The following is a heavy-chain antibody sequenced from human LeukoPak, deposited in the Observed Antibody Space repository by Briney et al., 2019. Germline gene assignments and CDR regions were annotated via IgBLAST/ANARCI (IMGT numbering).Heavy chain of an antibody. V-gene: IGHV3-23*01. CDR2: ISGSGGST. CDR1: GFTFSSYA. D-gene: IGHD3-22*01. Sequence: SGGSLRLSCAASGFTFSSYAMSWVRQAPGKGLEWVSAISGSGGSTYYADSVKGRFTISRDNSKNTLYLQMNSLRAEDTAVYYCAKDLTPTYYYDSSGSRKRSYWGQGTLVTVSS. CDR3: AKDLTPTYYYDSSGSRKRSY. J-gene: IGHJ4*02.